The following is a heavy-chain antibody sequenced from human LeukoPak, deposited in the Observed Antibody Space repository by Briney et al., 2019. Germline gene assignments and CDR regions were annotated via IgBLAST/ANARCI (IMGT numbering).Heavy chain of an antibody. CDR1: GYSFTGYY. CDR2: IKPNSGGT. Sequence: APVKVSCKASGYSFTGYYMHWMRQAPGHGLEWGGWIKPNSGGTNYAQKFQGRVTMTRDTSISTAYMELSSLRSDDTAMFYCARGPGYCTTPDCPARVFCFDYCGQGTLVTVSS. D-gene: IGHD2-8*01. V-gene: IGHV1-2*02. CDR3: ARGPGYCTTPDCPARVFCFDY. J-gene: IGHJ4*02.